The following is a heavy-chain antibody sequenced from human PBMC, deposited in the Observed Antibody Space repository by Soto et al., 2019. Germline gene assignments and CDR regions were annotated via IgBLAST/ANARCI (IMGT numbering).Heavy chain of an antibody. V-gene: IGHV3-48*03. Sequence: EVQLVESGGGLVQPGGSLRLSCAASGFTFSSYEMNWVRQAPGKGLEWVSYISSSGSTIYYADSVKGRFTISRDNAKNSLYLQMNSLRAEDTAVYYCASEEVGATGDAFDIWGQGTMVTVSS. CDR1: GFTFSSYE. CDR2: ISSSGSTI. CDR3: ASEEVGATGDAFDI. D-gene: IGHD1-26*01. J-gene: IGHJ3*02.